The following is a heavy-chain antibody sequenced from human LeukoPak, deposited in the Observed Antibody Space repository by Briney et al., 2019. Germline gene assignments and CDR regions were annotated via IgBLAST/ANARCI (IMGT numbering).Heavy chain of an antibody. CDR3: ARDSQQWLAPYYYGMDV. J-gene: IGHJ6*02. CDR1: GGTFSSYA. CDR2: IIPIFGIA. V-gene: IGHV1-69*04. D-gene: IGHD6-19*01. Sequence: ASVKDSSKASGGTFSSYAISWVRQAPGQGLEWMGRIIPIFGIANYAQKFQGRVTITADKSTSTAYMELSSLRSEDTAVYYCARDSQQWLAPYYYGMDVWGQGTTVTVSS.